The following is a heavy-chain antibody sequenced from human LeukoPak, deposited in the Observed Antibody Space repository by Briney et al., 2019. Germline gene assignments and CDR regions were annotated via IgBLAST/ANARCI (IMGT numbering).Heavy chain of an antibody. V-gene: IGHV3-30*12. CDR3: ARGGVDY. CDR1: GFTFSSYG. CDR2: ISYDGSNK. Sequence: GSLRLSCAASGFTFSSYGMHWVRQAPGKGLEWVAVISYDGSNKYYADSVKGRFTISRDNSKNTLYLQMNSLRAEDTAVYYCARGGVDYWGQGTLVTVSS. D-gene: IGHD3-16*01. J-gene: IGHJ4*02.